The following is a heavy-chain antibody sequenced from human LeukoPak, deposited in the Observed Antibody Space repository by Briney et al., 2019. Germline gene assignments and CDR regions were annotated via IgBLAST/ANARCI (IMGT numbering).Heavy chain of an antibody. CDR3: ARVPLYGGNSNDAFDI. J-gene: IGHJ3*02. CDR2: IYYSGST. D-gene: IGHD4-23*01. V-gene: IGHV4-59*01. CDR1: GGSISSYY. Sequence: SETLSLTCTVAGGSISSYYWSWIRQPPGKGLEWIGYIYYSGSTNYNPSLKSRVTISVDTSKNQFSLKLSSVTAADTAVYYCARVPLYGGNSNDAFDIWGQGTMVTVSS.